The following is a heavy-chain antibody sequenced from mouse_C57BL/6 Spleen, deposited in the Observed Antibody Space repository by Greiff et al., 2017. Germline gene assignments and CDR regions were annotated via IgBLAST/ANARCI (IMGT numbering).Heavy chain of an antibody. CDR2: TFYSGIT. J-gene: IGHJ1*03. V-gene: IGHV3-3*01. CDR3: ARDYYGNWYFDV. Sequence: EVQLVESGPSLVRPSQTLSLTCTVTGFSINSDCYWIWLRQFPGNKLEYIGYTFYSGITYYNPSLVSRTYITSDTSKNQFSLKLSSVTTDDTATYYCARDYYGNWYFDVWGTGTTVTVSS. D-gene: IGHD2-1*01. CDR1: GFSINSDCY.